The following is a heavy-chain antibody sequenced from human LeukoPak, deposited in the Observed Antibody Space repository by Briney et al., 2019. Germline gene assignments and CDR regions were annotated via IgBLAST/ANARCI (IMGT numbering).Heavy chain of an antibody. Sequence: ASVKVSCKASGYTFIGYFMHWVRQAPGQGLEWMGWINPNSGGTNYAQKFQGRVTMTRDTSNNTAYMELSSLRSDDTAVYYCARLTDSSGWFAKYFQHWGQGTLVTVSS. CDR3: ARLTDSSGWFAKYFQH. D-gene: IGHD6-19*01. CDR2: INPNSGGT. CDR1: GYTFIGYF. V-gene: IGHV1-2*02. J-gene: IGHJ1*01.